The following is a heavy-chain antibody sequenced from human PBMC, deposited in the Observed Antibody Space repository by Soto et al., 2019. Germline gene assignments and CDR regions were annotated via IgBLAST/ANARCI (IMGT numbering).Heavy chain of an antibody. Sequence: SETLSLTCTVSGGSINSDDYYWSWIRQPPGEGLEWIGYIYYSGRTHYNPSLESRITISIDASKNQFSLKLTSVSAADTAVYYCARDRANSPDYSDDWGQGTLVTVSS. D-gene: IGHD1-1*01. V-gene: IGHV4-30-4*01. J-gene: IGHJ4*02. CDR1: GGSINSDDYY. CDR3: ARDRANSPDYSDD. CDR2: IYYSGRT.